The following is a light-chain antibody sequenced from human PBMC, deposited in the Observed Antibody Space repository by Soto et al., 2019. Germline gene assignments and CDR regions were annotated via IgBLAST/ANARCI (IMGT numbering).Light chain of an antibody. J-gene: IGKJ1*01. CDR2: DVS. Sequence: DILLTQTPLSSSVTLGQPASISCRSSQSRVHSNGNTFLSWLHQRQGQPPRLXXYDVSSRFSGVPDRFSGSVAGTDGTMKISRVEKEDGWVYDGMQATQFPKTFGQGTKVDIK. CDR1: QSRVHSNGNTF. CDR3: MQATQFPKT. V-gene: IGKV2-24*01.